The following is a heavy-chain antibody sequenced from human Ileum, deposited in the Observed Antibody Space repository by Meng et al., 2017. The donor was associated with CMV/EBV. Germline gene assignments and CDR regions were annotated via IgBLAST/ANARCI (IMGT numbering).Heavy chain of an antibody. CDR2: MSPASTNT. Sequence: ASVKVSCKASGYTFGHYDVNWVRQAPGQGLEWMGWMSPASTNTAYAQKFRGRVAISWNTSITTVYMHLSGLRSEDTAVYYCARFYSSAGLGMDVWGQGTTVTVSS. V-gene: IGHV1-8*01. CDR3: ARFYSSAGLGMDV. D-gene: IGHD6-13*01. CDR1: GYTFGHYD. J-gene: IGHJ6*02.